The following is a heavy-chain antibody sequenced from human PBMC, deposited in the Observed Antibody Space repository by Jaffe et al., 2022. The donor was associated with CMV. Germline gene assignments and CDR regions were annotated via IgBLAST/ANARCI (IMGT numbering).Heavy chain of an antibody. V-gene: IGHV4-34*01. CDR1: GGSFSGYY. CDR3: ARGWYGGSGSYFVGRTYNWFDP. J-gene: IGHJ5*02. Sequence: QVQLQQWGAGLLKPSETLSLTCAVYGGSFSGYYWSWIRQPPGKGLEWIGEINHSGSTNYNPSLKSRVTISVDTSKNQFSLKLSSVTAADTAVYYCARGWYGGSGSYFVGRTYNWFDPWGQGTLVTVSS. D-gene: IGHD3-10*01. CDR2: INHSGST.